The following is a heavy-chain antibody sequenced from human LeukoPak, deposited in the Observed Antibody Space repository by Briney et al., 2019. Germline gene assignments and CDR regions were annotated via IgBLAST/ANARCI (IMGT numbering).Heavy chain of an antibody. V-gene: IGHV3-48*01. CDR2: IDARSGIT. D-gene: IGHD3-3*01. CDR3: ARTYDFGRGPPGDAFDN. J-gene: IGHJ3*02. CDR1: GFTFTIFG. Sequence: PGDSLRLSCAASGFTFTIFGLNWVRQAPGKGPEWVSYIDARSGITYYADSVQGRFTISRDNAKESVFLQMNSLRADDTAVYYCARTYDFGRGPPGDAFDNWGPGTLVIVSS.